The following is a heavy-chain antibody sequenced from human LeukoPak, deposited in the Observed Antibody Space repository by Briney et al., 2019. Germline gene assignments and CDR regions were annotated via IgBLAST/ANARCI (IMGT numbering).Heavy chain of an antibody. V-gene: IGHV1-3*01. CDR2: INAGNGNT. D-gene: IGHD3-10*01. CDR1: XTFTXXA. J-gene: IGHJ6*04. CDR3: ARETSMVRGRSYGMDV. Sequence: XTFTXXAMHWXRQAPGQRGESMGWINAGNGNTKYSQKFQGRVTITRDTSASTAYMELSSLRSEDAAVYYCARETSMVRGRSYGMDVWGKGTTVTVSS.